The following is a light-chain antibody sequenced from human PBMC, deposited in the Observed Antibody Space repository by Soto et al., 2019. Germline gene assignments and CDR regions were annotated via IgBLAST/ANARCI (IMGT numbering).Light chain of an antibody. CDR2: KVS. Sequence: DIVMTQSPLSLPVTPGEPASISCRSGRSLLHSDGIAYFSWFQQRPGRSPRRLIYKVSNRDSGVPARFSGSGSGTDFALKISRVEADDVGVYYCMQATHWPITFGQGTRLEIK. J-gene: IGKJ5*01. V-gene: IGKV2-30*02. CDR1: RSLLHSDGIAY. CDR3: MQATHWPIT.